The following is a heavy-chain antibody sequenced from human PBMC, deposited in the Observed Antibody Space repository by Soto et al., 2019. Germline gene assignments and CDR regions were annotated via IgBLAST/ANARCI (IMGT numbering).Heavy chain of an antibody. V-gene: IGHV3-48*02. Sequence: EVQLVESGGGLVQPGGSLRLSCEASGFTFSSNGMNWVRQAPGTGLEWVSFISIGSSTINYADSVRGRFTISRDNAKNSLYLHMNSLRDEAPAVYYCARDWGVYDSDIRTHIPHLDSWGQGTLVTVSS. CDR1: GFTFSSNG. J-gene: IGHJ4*02. CDR3: ARDWGVYDSDIRTHIPHLDS. D-gene: IGHD3-22*01. CDR2: ISIGSSTI.